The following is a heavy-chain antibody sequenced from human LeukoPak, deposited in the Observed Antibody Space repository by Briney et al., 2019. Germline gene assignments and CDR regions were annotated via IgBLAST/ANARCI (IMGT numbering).Heavy chain of an antibody. CDR1: GFTFSNYG. CDR3: ARLRAGDYFDY. D-gene: IGHD6-19*01. J-gene: IGHJ4*02. V-gene: IGHV3-7*04. CDR2: IKEDGSEK. Sequence: GGSLRLSCAASGFTFSNYGMSWVREAPGKGLEWVANIKEDGSEKYYGDSVKGRLTISRDTAKSSLYLQMNSLRAEDTAVYYCARLRAGDYFDYWGQGTLVTVSS.